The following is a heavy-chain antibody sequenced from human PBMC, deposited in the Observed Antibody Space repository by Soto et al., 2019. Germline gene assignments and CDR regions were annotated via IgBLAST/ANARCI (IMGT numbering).Heavy chain of an antibody. CDR3: VAPSRGTQSSPPGLDF. D-gene: IGHD1-7*01. Sequence: EVQLVESGGGLVQPGGSLRLSCAASGLTFSAYGMSWVRQAPGKGLEWVSDISGSGSTTYYADSVKGRFTIYRDNSKNILFLQMNSLDAEDTDLYYCVAPSRGTQSSPPGLDFWGQGTLVTVSS. J-gene: IGHJ4*02. CDR2: ISGSGSTT. V-gene: IGHV3-23*04. CDR1: GLTFSAYG.